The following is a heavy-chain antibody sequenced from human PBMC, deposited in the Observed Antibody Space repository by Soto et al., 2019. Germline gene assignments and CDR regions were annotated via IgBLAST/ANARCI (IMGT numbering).Heavy chain of an antibody. Sequence: SLRLSCAASGLTFRSYWMHWVRQAPGKGLVWVSRINTDGSVAMYVDSVEGRFTISRDNAKNTLFLHMNSLRAEDTAVYYCVRDMQLWRLDSWGQGTQVTVSS. J-gene: IGHJ4*02. CDR2: INTDGSVA. V-gene: IGHV3-74*03. CDR3: VRDMQLWRLDS. CDR1: GLTFRSYW. D-gene: IGHD2-21*01.